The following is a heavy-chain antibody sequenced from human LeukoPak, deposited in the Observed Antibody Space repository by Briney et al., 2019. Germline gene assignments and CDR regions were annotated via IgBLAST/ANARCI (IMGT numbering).Heavy chain of an antibody. D-gene: IGHD3-9*01. V-gene: IGHV1-18*01. Sequence: ASGKVSSKASGYTFTSYGISSVREAPGQGLEWMGWIGIYNGNTNYAQKLQGRVTMNKQTSTRTDYMGVRSLRSDDTAVYYCPRRAGLRYFDWLLHDEGVFDFWGQGTLVSVSS. J-gene: IGHJ4*02. CDR1: GYTFTSYG. CDR2: IGIYNGNT. CDR3: PRRAGLRYFDWLLHDEGVFDF.